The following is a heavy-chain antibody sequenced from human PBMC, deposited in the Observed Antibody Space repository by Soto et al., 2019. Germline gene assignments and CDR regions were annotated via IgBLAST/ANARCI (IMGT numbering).Heavy chain of an antibody. CDR1: GFIFSDYG. Sequence: QVQLVESGGGVVQPGRSLRLSCAASGFIFSDYGMHWVRQAPGKGLEWVTVISYDGSNKYYANSVKGLFTISRDNSKNTLYLQMNSLRAEDTAVYYCAKSLSGGTLRGAFDIWGQGTMVTVSS. J-gene: IGHJ3*02. CDR2: ISYDGSNK. D-gene: IGHD1-26*01. CDR3: AKSLSGGTLRGAFDI. V-gene: IGHV3-30*18.